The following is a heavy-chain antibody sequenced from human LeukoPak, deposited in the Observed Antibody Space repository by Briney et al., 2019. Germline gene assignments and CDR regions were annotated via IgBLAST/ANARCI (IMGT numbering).Heavy chain of an antibody. CDR2: INWNGGST. D-gene: IGHD6-19*01. J-gene: IGHJ4*02. CDR1: GFTFDDYG. Sequence: GGSLTLSCAVSGFTFDDYGMSWVRQAPGTGLEWVSGINWNGGSTGYVDSVKGRFTISRDNAKNSLHLQMNSLRAEDTALYYCARDISSGWYFDYWGQGTLVTVSS. CDR3: ARDISSGWYFDY. V-gene: IGHV3-20*04.